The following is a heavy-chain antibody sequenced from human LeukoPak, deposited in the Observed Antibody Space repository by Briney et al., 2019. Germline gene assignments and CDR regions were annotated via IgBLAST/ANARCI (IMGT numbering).Heavy chain of an antibody. D-gene: IGHD2-15*01. Sequence: GGSLRLSCAASGFTFSSYAMSWVRQAPGKGLEGVSAISGSGGSTYYADSVKGRFTISRDNSKNTLYLQMNSLRAEDTAVYYCAKDLAATQLSYFDYWGQGTLVTVSS. V-gene: IGHV3-23*01. J-gene: IGHJ4*02. CDR2: ISGSGGST. CDR3: AKDLAATQLSYFDY. CDR1: GFTFSSYA.